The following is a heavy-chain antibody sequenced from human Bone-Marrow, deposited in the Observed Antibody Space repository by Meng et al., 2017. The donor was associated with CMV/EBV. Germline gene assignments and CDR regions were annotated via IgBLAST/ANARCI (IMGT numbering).Heavy chain of an antibody. CDR1: AFTFSNHA. J-gene: IGHJ3*02. CDR3: AITTLVAAFDI. V-gene: IGHV3-30*04. CDR2: VSYDGTKT. Sequence: GESLKISCAASAFTFSNHAMHWVRQAPGEGLEWVAVVSYDGTKTYYADSVMGRFTISRDNSKNTLYLQMNSLRAEDTAVYYCAITTLVAAFDIWGQGTMVTVSS. D-gene: IGHD3-22*01.